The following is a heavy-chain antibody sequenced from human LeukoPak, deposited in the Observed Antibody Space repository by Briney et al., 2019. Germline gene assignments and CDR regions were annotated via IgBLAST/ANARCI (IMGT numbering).Heavy chain of an antibody. Sequence: SQTLSLTCTVFGGSISSGGYYWSWIRQHPGKGLEWIGYIYYSGSTYYNPSLKSRVTISVDTSKNQFSLKLSSVTAADTAVYYCARLLDGGNSVWFDPWGQGTLVTVSS. J-gene: IGHJ5*02. CDR1: GGSISSGGYY. CDR3: ARLLDGGNSVWFDP. CDR2: IYYSGST. V-gene: IGHV4-31*03. D-gene: IGHD4-23*01.